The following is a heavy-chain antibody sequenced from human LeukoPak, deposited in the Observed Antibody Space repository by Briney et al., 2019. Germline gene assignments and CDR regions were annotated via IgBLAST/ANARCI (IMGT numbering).Heavy chain of an antibody. D-gene: IGHD3-16*01. Sequence: SETLSLTCTVSGGSISSGNYYWSWIRQPPGKGLEWIGHIYPTGTTYYNPSLKSRVTVSLDTSKNQFSLRLTSVTAADTAVYYCARQKGGLNWGSRLGYWGQGTLVTVSS. CDR2: IYPTGTT. J-gene: IGHJ4*02. V-gene: IGHV4-30-4*01. CDR1: GGSISSGNYY. CDR3: ARQKGGLNWGSRLGY.